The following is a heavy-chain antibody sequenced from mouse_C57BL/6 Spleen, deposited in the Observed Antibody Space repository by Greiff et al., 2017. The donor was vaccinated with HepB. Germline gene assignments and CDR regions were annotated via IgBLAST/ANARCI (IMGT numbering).Heavy chain of an antibody. V-gene: IGHV1-54*01. CDR3: ARGGLRLAMDY. J-gene: IGHJ4*01. Sequence: VKLKESGAELVRPGTSVKVSCKASGYAFTNYLIEWVKQRPGQGLEWIGVINPGSGGTNYNEKFKGKATLTADKSSSTAYMQLSSLTSEDSAVYFCARGGLRLAMDYWGQGTSVTVSS. CDR2: INPGSGGT. D-gene: IGHD2-4*01. CDR1: GYAFTNYL.